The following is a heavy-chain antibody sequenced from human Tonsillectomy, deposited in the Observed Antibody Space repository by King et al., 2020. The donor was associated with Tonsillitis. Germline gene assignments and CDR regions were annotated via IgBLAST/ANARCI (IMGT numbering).Heavy chain of an antibody. J-gene: IGHJ6*02. Sequence: QLVQSGGGLVQPGGSLRLSCAASGFTFNSYAMSWVRQAPGKGLEWVSAISGSGGSTYYADSVKGRFTISRDNSKNTLYLQMNSLRAEDTAVYYCAKGTNSGNYYPDYYYGMDVWGQGTTVTVSS. CDR3: AKGTNSGNYYPDYYYGMDV. D-gene: IGHD1-26*01. CDR2: ISGSGGST. CDR1: GFTFNSYA. V-gene: IGHV3-23*04.